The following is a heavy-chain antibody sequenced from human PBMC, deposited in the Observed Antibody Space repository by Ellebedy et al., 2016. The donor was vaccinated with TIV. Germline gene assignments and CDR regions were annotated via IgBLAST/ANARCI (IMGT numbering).Heavy chain of an antibody. D-gene: IGHD5-12*01. CDR2: IAGRTSLI. V-gene: IGHV3-48*01. J-gene: IGHJ4*02. CDR1: GFNFGAYS. CDR3: VKEDWLEGNKIGSYFFDY. Sequence: PGGSLRLSCAGSGFNFGAYSINWVRQAPGKGLEWLSYIAGRTSLIYYADSVKGRFTISRDNSKNTMDLQMNSLRAEDTAVYHCVKEDWLEGNKIGSYFFDYWGQGTLVTVSS.